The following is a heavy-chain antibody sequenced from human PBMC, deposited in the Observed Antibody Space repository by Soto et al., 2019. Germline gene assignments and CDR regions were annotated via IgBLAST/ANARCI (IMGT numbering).Heavy chain of an antibody. CDR3: ARVWDTNGVCSI. Sequence: GASVKVSCKASGYTFTSYGIHWVRQAPGQRLEWMGWISAGNGNTKYAQKFQGRVTITRDTSTSTAYMELSSLRSEDTAVYYCARVWDTNGVCSIWGQGTMVTVSS. CDR1: GYTFTSYG. V-gene: IGHV1-3*01. J-gene: IGHJ3*02. CDR2: ISAGNGNT. D-gene: IGHD2-8*01.